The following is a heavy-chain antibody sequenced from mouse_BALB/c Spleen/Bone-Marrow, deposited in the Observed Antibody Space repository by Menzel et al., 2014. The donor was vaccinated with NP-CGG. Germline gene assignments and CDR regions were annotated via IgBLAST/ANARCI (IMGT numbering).Heavy chain of an antibody. CDR2: IGIGGST. D-gene: IGHD1-1*01. J-gene: IGHJ2*01. Sequence: VQLQQSGPGLVSPSQSLSITCTVSGFSLXDYGVHWVRQPPGKGLEWLGIIGIGGSTNYNSALMSRLSIDKDNSKSQVFLKMNSLQTDDTAMYYCARASYYYGSGYDYWGQGTTLTVSS. CDR3: ARASYYYGSGYDY. CDR1: GFSLXDYG. V-gene: IGHV2-9*02.